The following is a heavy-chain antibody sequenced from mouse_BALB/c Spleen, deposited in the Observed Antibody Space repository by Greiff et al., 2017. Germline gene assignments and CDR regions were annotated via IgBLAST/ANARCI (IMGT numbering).Heavy chain of an antibody. D-gene: IGHD2-4*01. CDR2: IRNKANGYTT. Sequence: EVQVVESGGGLVQPGGSLRLSCATSGFTFTDYYMSWVRQPPGKALEWLGFIRNKANGYTTEYSASVKGRFTISRDNSQSILYLQMNTLRAEDSATYYCARAPYDYGGFAYWGQGTLVTVSA. CDR1: GFTFTDYY. V-gene: IGHV7-3*02. J-gene: IGHJ3*01. CDR3: ARAPYDYGGFAY.